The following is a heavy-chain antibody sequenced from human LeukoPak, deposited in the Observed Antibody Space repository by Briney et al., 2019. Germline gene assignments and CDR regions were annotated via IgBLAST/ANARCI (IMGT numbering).Heavy chain of an antibody. CDR1: GFTFSSYW. V-gene: IGHV3-74*01. J-gene: IGHJ5*02. D-gene: IGHD6-13*01. CDR2: ISYDGGDP. Sequence: PGGSLRLSCAASGFTFSSYWMHWVRQAPGKGLVWVSRISYDGGDPSYADSVKGRFIISRDNAKNTLYLQMNSLTAEDTAVYYCARGYSSRLYNWLDPWGQGTLVTVSS. CDR3: ARGYSSRLYNWLDP.